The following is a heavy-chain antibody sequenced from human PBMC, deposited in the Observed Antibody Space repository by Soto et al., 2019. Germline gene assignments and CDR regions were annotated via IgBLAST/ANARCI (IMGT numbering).Heavy chain of an antibody. Sequence: GGSLRLSCAASGFTFSDYYMSWIRQAPGKGLEWVSYISGSGSGSIIYYADSVKGRFTISRDNSKNTLYLQMNSLRAEDTAVYYCARAGIVGATPTYYYYGMDVWGQGTTVTVSS. J-gene: IGHJ6*02. CDR1: GFTFSDYY. D-gene: IGHD1-26*01. V-gene: IGHV3-11*04. CDR2: ISGSGSGSII. CDR3: ARAGIVGATPTYYYYGMDV.